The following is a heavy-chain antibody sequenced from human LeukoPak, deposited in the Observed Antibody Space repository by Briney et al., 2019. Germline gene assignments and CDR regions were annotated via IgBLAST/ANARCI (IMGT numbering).Heavy chain of an antibody. D-gene: IGHD6-19*01. J-gene: IGHJ4*02. CDR2: INSDGSST. V-gene: IGHV3-74*01. CDR1: GFTFSSYW. CDR3: ARSGKWLVFFDY. Sequence: PGGSLRLSCAASGFTFSSYWMHWVRQAPGKGLVWVSRINSDGSSTSYADSVKGRFTISRDNAKNTLYQQMNSLRAEDTAVYYCARSGKWLVFFDYWGQGTLVTVSS.